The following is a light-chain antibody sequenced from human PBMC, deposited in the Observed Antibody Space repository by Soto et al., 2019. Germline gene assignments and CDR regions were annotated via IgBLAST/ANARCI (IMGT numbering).Light chain of an antibody. CDR3: QQSDSLPYT. CDR1: QSISTY. J-gene: IGKJ2*01. V-gene: IGKV1-39*01. CDR2: AVS. Sequence: DIQMTQSPSSLSASVGDRVTIACRASQSISTYLNWYQQKPGKAPEVLIYAVSSLQRGVPSRFSGSGSGTDFTLTISSLQPEDFAAYSCQQSDSLPYTFGQGTKLEIK.